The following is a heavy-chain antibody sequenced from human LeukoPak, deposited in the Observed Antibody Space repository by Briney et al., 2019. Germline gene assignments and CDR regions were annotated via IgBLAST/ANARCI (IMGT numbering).Heavy chain of an antibody. CDR2: IYYSESP. Sequence: SETLSLTCTVSGGSISSEASSWAWIRQPPGKGLEWIGSIYYSESPYYNPSLKSRVTLSIDTSKTQFSLRLNSVTAADTAVFFCARLFSSGWEYHNGMDVWGQGTTITVSS. J-gene: IGHJ6*02. V-gene: IGHV4-39*01. CDR1: GGSISSEASS. CDR3: ARLFSSGWEYHNGMDV. D-gene: IGHD6-19*01.